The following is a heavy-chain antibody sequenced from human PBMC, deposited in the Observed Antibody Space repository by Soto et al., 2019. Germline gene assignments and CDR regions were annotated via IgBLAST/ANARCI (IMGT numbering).Heavy chain of an antibody. D-gene: IGHD2-15*01. CDR1: GGSISSYY. CDR3: ARGRYCLTGRCFPNWFDS. J-gene: IGHJ5*01. Sequence: SETLSLTCTVSGGSISSYYWSWIRQPAGKGLEWIGRIYTSGSTNYNPSLKSRVTMSVDTSKSQFSLNVTSVTAADTAVYFCARGRYCLTGRCFPNWFDSWGQGTLVTVS. CDR2: IYTSGST. V-gene: IGHV4-4*07.